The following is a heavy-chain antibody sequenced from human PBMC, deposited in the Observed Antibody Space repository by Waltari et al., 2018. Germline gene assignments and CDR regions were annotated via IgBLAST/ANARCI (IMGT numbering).Heavy chain of an antibody. Sequence: QLQLQESGPGLVKPSETLSLTCTVSGGSISSSSYYWGWIRQPPGKGLEWIGSIYYSGSTYYNPSLKSRVTISVDTSKNQFSLKLSSVTAADTAVYYCARLDYDFWSGYPPFFDYWGQGTLVTVSS. V-gene: IGHV4-39*07. CDR1: GGSISSSSYY. D-gene: IGHD3-3*01. J-gene: IGHJ4*02. CDR2: IYYSGST. CDR3: ARLDYDFWSGYPPFFDY.